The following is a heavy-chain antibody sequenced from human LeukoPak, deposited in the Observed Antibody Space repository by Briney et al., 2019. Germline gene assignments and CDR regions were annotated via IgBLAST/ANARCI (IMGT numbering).Heavy chain of an antibody. V-gene: IGHV4-34*01. J-gene: IGHJ3*02. Sequence: SETLPLTCAVFGGSFSTYFVHWIRQPPGKGLEWIGEIDQSGSTKYSPSLKSRVTVSIDTSKKQFSLKLSSVTAADTAVYYCATYSTGFDIWGQGTVVTVSS. CDR3: ATYSTGFDI. CDR2: IDQSGST. CDR1: GGSFSTYF. D-gene: IGHD6-19*01.